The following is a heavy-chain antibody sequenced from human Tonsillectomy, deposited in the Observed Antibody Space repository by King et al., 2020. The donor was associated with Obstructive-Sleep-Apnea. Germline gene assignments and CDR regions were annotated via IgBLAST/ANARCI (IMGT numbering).Heavy chain of an antibody. J-gene: IGHJ4*02. D-gene: IGHD1/OR15-1a*01. CDR2: ISSSRSYT. Sequence: VQLVESGGGLVKPGGSLRLSCAASGFTFSDYYISWIRQAPGQGLEWGSYISSSRSYTNYADSVKGRFTISSDNAKNSLYLQMNSPRAEDTAVYYCAGLTAGWNNYDYWGQGTLVTVSS. CDR1: GFTFSDYY. V-gene: IGHV3-11*06. CDR3: AGLTAGWNNYDY.